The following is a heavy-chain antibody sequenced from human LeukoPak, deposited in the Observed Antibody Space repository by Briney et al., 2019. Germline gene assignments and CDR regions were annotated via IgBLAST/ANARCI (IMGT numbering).Heavy chain of an antibody. D-gene: IGHD5-18*01. CDR1: GLTFSNAW. CDR2: ISGSGGST. CDR3: AKAGLGTAMAEELDFDY. V-gene: IGHV3-23*01. J-gene: IGHJ4*02. Sequence: GGSLRLSCAVSGLTFSNAWMSWVRQAPGKGLEWVSAISGSGGSTYYADSVKGRFTISRDNSKNTLYLQMNSLRAEDTAVYYCAKAGLGTAMAEELDFDYWGQGTLVTVSS.